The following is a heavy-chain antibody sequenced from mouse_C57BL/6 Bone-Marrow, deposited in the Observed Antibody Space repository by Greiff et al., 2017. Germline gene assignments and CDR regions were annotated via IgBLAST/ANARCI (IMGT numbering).Heavy chain of an antibody. CDR2: IYPGSGST. Sequence: VQLQQPGAELVKPGASVKMSCKASGYTFTSYWITWVKQRPGQGLEWIGDIYPGSGSTNYNEKFKSKATLTVDPSSSTAYMQLSSLTSEDSAVYYCARENDGYYAWFAYWGQGTLVTVSA. J-gene: IGHJ3*01. V-gene: IGHV1-55*01. CDR1: GYTFTSYW. CDR3: ARENDGYYAWFAY. D-gene: IGHD2-3*01.